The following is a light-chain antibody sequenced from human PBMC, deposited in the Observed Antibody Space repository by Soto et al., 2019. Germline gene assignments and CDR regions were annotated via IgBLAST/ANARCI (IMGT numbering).Light chain of an antibody. Sequence: EIVLTQSPGTLSLSPGERATLSCRASQSVASSFIAWFQQKPGQPPRLLIYTASSRAPGIPDRFTASGSGTDFTLTISRLEPEDFAVYYCQQYGSSPLTFGGGTKVEIK. CDR3: QQYGSSPLT. CDR1: QSVASSF. CDR2: TAS. V-gene: IGKV3-20*01. J-gene: IGKJ4*01.